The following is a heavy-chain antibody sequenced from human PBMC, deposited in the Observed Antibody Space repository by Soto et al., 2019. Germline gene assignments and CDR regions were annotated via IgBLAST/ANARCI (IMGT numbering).Heavy chain of an antibody. J-gene: IGHJ5*02. V-gene: IGHV1-8*01. CDR3: ARERSAAGAGWFDP. CDR2: MNPNSGNT. D-gene: IGHD6-13*01. Sequence: QVQLVQSGAEVKKPGASMKVSCKASGYTFTSYDINWVRQATGQGLEGMGWMNPNSGNTDYAQKFQGRVTMTRNTAISTAYMELSSLRSEDRAVYYCARERSAAGAGWFDPWGQGTLVTVSS. CDR1: GYTFTSYD.